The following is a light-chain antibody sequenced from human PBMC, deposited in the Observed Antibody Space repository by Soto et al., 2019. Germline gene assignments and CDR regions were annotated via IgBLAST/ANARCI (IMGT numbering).Light chain of an antibody. CDR2: GAS. CDR3: QHYGRSPIT. J-gene: IGKJ5*01. V-gene: IGKV3-20*01. Sequence: EIVLTQSPGTLSLSPGERATLSCRASQSVSSNNLVWYQQKPGQAPRLLIYGASYRAAGIPDRFSGSGSGTDFTLTISRLEPEDFALYYCQHYGRSPITFGQGTRLEI. CDR1: QSVSSNN.